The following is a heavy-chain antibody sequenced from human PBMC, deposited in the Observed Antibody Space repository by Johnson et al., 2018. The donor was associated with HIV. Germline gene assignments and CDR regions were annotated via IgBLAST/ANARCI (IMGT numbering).Heavy chain of an antibody. CDR2: LYSGGSA. Sequence: EVQLVESGGGVVQPGGSLRLSCAASGFTVSTNYMTWVRQSPGKGLEWVSVLYSGGSAYYTDSVSGRFSISRDNSKNTLYLQMNSLSAADTAVYYCARDAHRSDDAFDIWGQGTMVTVSS. CDR1: GFTVSTNY. J-gene: IGHJ3*02. V-gene: IGHV3-66*01. CDR3: ARDAHRSDDAFDI.